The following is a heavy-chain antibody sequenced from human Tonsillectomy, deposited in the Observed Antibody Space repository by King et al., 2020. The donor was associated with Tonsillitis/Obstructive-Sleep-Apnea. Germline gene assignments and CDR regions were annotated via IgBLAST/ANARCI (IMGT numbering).Heavy chain of an antibody. V-gene: IGHV4-61*01. Sequence: VQLQESGPGLVKPSETLSLTCTVSGGSVSSGSYYWSWIRQPPGKGLEWIGYIYYSGSTNYNPSLKSRVTISVDTSKNQFSLKLSSVTAADTAVYYCARETIGDFWSGYSQEGQSWFDPWGQGTLVTVSS. CDR1: GGSVSSGSYY. CDR2: IYYSGST. CDR3: ARETIGDFWSGYSQEGQSWFDP. D-gene: IGHD3-3*01. J-gene: IGHJ5*02.